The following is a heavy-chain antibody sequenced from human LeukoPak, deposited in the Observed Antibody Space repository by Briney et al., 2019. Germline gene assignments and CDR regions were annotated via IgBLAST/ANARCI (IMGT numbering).Heavy chain of an antibody. J-gene: IGHJ3*02. V-gene: IGHV3-23*01. CDR3: VKAIYGEWGDAFDI. CDR2: IADSGFIT. Sequence: PGGSLRLSCAASGFTYSNFAMTWVRQAPGRGLEWVSTIADSGFITYYADSVKGRFTISRDNSKNTLDLQMKSLRAEDTAAYYCVKAIYGEWGDAFDIWGQGRLVTVSS. CDR1: GFTYSNFA. D-gene: IGHD4-17*01.